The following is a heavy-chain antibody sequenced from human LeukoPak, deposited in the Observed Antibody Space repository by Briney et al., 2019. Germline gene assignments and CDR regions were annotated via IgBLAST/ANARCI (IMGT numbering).Heavy chain of an antibody. V-gene: IGHV4-39*07. CDR2: IYYSGST. CDR3: AKESGRGTFDV. Sequence: SETLSLTCTVSGGSISSSSYYWGWIRQPPGKGLEWIGSIYYSGSTYYNPSLKSRVTISVDTSKNQFSLKLSSVTAADTAVYYCAKESGRGTFDVWGQGTMVTVSS. D-gene: IGHD3-10*01. J-gene: IGHJ3*01. CDR1: GGSISSSSYY.